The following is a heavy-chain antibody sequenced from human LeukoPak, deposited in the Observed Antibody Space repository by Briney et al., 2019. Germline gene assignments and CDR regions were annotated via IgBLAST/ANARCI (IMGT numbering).Heavy chain of an antibody. D-gene: IGHD6-19*01. CDR1: GFTFSNYA. Sequence: PGGSLRLSCAASGFTFSNYAMNWVRQAPGKGLEWVSVISGSAGNTNYADSVKGRFTISRDNSQNTVYLQMNSLRAEDTALYYCAKSNSSGWRPVDYWGQGTLVTVSS. V-gene: IGHV3-23*01. J-gene: IGHJ4*02. CDR3: AKSNSSGWRPVDY. CDR2: ISGSAGNT.